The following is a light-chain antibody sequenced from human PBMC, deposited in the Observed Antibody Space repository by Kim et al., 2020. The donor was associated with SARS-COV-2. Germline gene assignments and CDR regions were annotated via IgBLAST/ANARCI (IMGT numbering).Light chain of an antibody. J-gene: IGLJ2*01. CDR2: NNS. Sequence: ITITCDGGNSNMGKKNVSWYQHLPGTAPKLLIYNNSERPSGIPDRFSGSKSGTSATLAITGLQTGDEADYYCVTWDSSLVAVVFGGGTQLTVL. CDR1: NSNMGKKN. CDR3: VTWDSSLVAVV. V-gene: IGLV1-51*01.